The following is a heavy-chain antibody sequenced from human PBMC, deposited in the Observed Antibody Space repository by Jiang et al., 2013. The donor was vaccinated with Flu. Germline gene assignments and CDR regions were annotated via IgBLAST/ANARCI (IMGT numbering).Heavy chain of an antibody. CDR3: ARGRRSRHYGMDV. CDR1: GGSFSGYY. V-gene: IGHV4-34*01. Sequence: ELLKPSETLSLTCAVYGGSFSGYYWSWIRQPPGKGLEWIGEINHSGSTNYNPSLKSRVTISVDTSKNQFSLKLSSVTAADTAVYYCARGRRSRHYGMDVWGQGTTVTVSS. J-gene: IGHJ6*02. CDR2: INHSGST.